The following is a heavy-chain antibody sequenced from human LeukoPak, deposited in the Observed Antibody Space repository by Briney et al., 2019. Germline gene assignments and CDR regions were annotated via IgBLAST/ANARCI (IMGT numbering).Heavy chain of an antibody. CDR2: IYYSGST. CDR1: GGSISSGGYY. CDR3: ARDLRAYGGYES. D-gene: IGHD5-12*01. J-gene: IGHJ5*02. V-gene: IGHV4-31*03. Sequence: PSETLSLTCTVSGGSISSGGYYWSWTRQHPGKGLEWIGYIYYSGSTYYNPSLKSRVTISVDTSKNQFSLKLSSVTAADTAVYYCARDLRAYGGYESWGQGTLVTVSS.